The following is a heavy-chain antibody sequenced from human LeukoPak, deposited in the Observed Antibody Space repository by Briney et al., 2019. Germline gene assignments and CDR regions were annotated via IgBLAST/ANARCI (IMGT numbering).Heavy chain of an antibody. Sequence: SETLSLTCTVSGGSISNYYWSWIRQPAGKGLEWIGRIFSSGSTSYNPSLKSRVTMSVDTSKNQFSLKLSSVTAADTAVYYCARSGSGYLRYYFDYWGQGTLVTVSS. CDR2: IFSSGST. D-gene: IGHD5-12*01. V-gene: IGHV4-4*07. J-gene: IGHJ4*02. CDR1: GGSISNYY. CDR3: ARSGSGYLRYYFDY.